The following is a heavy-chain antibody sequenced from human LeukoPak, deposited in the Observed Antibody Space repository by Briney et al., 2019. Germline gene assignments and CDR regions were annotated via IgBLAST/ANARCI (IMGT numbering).Heavy chain of an antibody. CDR3: ARDRYYYGSGSYLFDY. J-gene: IGHJ4*02. V-gene: IGHV4-34*01. CDR2: INHSGST. D-gene: IGHD3-10*01. CDR1: GGSFRGYY. Sequence: PSETLSLTCAVYGGSFRGYYWSWIRQPPGKGLEWIGEINHSGSTNYNPSLKSRVTISVDTSKNQFSLKLSSVTAADTAVYYCARDRYYYGSGSYLFDYWGQGTLVTVSS.